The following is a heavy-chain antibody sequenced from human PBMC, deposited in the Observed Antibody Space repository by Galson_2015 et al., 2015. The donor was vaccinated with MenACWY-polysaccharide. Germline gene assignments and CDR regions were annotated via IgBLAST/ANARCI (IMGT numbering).Heavy chain of an antibody. Sequence: SLRVSCAASGFTFTRYWMSWVRQAPGKGLEWVANIKEDGSEKSYVDSVKGRFTISRDNAKNSLYLQMDSLRAEDTAVYYCARGPYYHASGTYPYFHYWGQGTLVTVSS. CDR1: GFTFTRYW. V-gene: IGHV3-7*04. D-gene: IGHD3-10*01. J-gene: IGHJ4*02. CDR2: IKEDGSEK. CDR3: ARGPYYHASGTYPYFHY.